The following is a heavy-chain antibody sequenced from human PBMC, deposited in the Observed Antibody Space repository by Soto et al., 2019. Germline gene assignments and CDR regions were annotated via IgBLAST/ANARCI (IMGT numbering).Heavy chain of an antibody. D-gene: IGHD1-1*01. J-gene: IGHJ4*02. CDR2: IHHSGST. V-gene: IGHV4-4*02. Sequence: QVQLQESGPGLVKPSGTLSLTCAVSSGSISSSHWWSWVRLSPGKGLAWIAEIHHSGSTNYNPSLESRVTVSLDKPKNSISLKLTSATAADTAVYYCDQRKVATTDDPHTAFEYWGPGTPVTVSS. CDR1: SGSISSSHW. CDR3: DQRKVATTDDPHTAFEY.